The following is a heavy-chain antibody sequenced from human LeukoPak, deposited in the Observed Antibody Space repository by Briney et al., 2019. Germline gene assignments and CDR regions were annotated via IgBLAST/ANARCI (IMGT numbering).Heavy chain of an antibody. CDR1: GGSISSYY. Sequence: SETLSLTCTVSGGSISSYYWSWIRQPPGKGLEWIGYIYYSGSTNYNPSLKSRVTISVDTSKNQFSLKLSSVTAADTAVYYCARDHDSGTTPTDAFDIWGQGTMVTVSS. D-gene: IGHD1-7*01. V-gene: IGHV4-59*01. CDR3: ARDHDSGTTPTDAFDI. J-gene: IGHJ3*02. CDR2: IYYSGST.